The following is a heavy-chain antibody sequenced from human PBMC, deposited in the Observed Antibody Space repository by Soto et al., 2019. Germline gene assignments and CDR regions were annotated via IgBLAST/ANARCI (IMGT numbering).Heavy chain of an antibody. J-gene: IGHJ4*02. CDR3: ARTGYQALDY. V-gene: IGHV5-10-1*01. Sequence: PGESLKISCKGSGYSFTSYWISWVRQMPGKGLEWMGRIDPSDSYTNYSTSFQGHVTISADKSISTAYLQWSSLKASDTAMYYCARTGYQALDYWGQGTLVTVSS. CDR1: GYSFTSYW. D-gene: IGHD2-2*01. CDR2: IDPSDSYT.